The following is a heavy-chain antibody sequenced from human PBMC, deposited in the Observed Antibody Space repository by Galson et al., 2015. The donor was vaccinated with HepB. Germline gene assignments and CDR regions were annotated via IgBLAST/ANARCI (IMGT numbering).Heavy chain of an antibody. D-gene: IGHD2-2*01. J-gene: IGHJ5*02. Sequence: TLSLTCTVSGGSISSGSYYWSWIRQPAGKGLEWIGRIYTSGSTNYNPSLKSRVTISVDTSKNQFSLKLSSVTAADTAVYYCARARRYCSSTSCGYNWFDPWGQGTLVTVSS. V-gene: IGHV4-61*02. CDR1: GGSISSGSYY. CDR2: IYTSGST. CDR3: ARARRYCSSTSCGYNWFDP.